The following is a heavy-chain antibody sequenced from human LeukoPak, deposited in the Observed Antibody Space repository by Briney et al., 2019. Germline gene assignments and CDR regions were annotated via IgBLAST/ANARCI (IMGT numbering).Heavy chain of an antibody. J-gene: IGHJ5*02. Sequence: GGSLRLSCAASGFTFSSYAMSWVRQAPGKGLEWVSAISGSGGSTYYADSVKGRFTISRDNSKNTLYLQMNGLRAEDTAVYYCAKDASGYSSGWYFLSDWFDPWGQGTLVTVSS. CDR2: ISGSGGST. CDR3: AKDASGYSSGWYFLSDWFDP. CDR1: GFTFSSYA. D-gene: IGHD6-19*01. V-gene: IGHV3-23*01.